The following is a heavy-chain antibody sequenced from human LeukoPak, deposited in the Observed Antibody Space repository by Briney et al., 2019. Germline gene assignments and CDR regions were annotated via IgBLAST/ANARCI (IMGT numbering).Heavy chain of an antibody. CDR2: ISGSGEST. D-gene: IGHD2-2*02. Sequence: PGGSLRLSCAASGFTFSSYAMTWVRQAPGKGLEWASLISGSGESTNYADSVRGRFTISRDNVHNTLYLQMHSLRAEDTAIYFCARKECGSTSCYTREYFQYWGQGTLVTVSS. CDR3: ARKECGSTSCYTREYFQY. J-gene: IGHJ1*01. CDR1: GFTFSSYA. V-gene: IGHV3-23*01.